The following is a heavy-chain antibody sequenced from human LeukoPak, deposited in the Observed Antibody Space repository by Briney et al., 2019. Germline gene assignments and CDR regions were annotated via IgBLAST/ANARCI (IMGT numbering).Heavy chain of an antibody. D-gene: IGHD5-18*01. CDR2: ISSSSSYI. Sequence: TGGSLRLSCAASGFTFSSYSMNWVRQAPEKGLEWVSSISSSSSYIYYADSVKGRFTISRDNAKNSLYLQMNSLRAEDTAVYYCARNGRLDTENYFDYWGQGTLVTVSS. V-gene: IGHV3-21*06. CDR1: GFTFSSYS. J-gene: IGHJ4*02. CDR3: ARNGRLDTENYFDY.